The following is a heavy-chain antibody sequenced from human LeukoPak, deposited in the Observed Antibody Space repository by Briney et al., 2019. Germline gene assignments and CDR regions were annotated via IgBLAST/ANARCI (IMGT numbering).Heavy chain of an antibody. CDR1: GFAFSTQG. D-gene: IGHD3-22*01. V-gene: IGHV3-33*01. CDR2: IWHDGNNK. CDR3: ARDSGDSSGYYPGY. J-gene: IGHJ4*02. Sequence: GGSLRLSCATSGFAFSTQGMHWVRKAPGKGVERVAAIWHDGNNKYYVDSVKGRFTISRGNSKNTVYLQMNSLRVEDTAVYYCARDSGDSSGYYPGYWGQGTLVTVSS.